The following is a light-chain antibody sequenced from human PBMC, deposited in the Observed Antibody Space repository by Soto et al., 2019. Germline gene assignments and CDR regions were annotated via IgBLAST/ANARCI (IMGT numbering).Light chain of an antibody. CDR2: WAS. V-gene: IGKV4-1*01. CDR1: RSVLSSSNNKNF. CDR3: QQYYSSPFT. Sequence: DIVMTQSPDSLALSLGERATINCKSSRSVLSSSNNKNFLAWYQQKPRQPPRLLIYWASTRESGVPDRFSGSGSGTDFNLTISSLQAEDVAVYYCQQYYSSPFTFGPGTKVEIK. J-gene: IGKJ3*01.